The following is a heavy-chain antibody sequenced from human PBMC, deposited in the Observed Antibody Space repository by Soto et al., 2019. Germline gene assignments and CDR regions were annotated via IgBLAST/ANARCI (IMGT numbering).Heavy chain of an antibody. CDR2: ISYDGSNE. J-gene: IGHJ4*02. CDR3: AKDRDSSGWYLFDY. V-gene: IGHV3-30*18. D-gene: IGHD6-19*01. Sequence: QVQLVESGGGVVQPGRSLRLSCAVSGFTFSSYGMHWVRQAPGKGLEWVAVISYDGSNEYYADSVKGRFTISRDNSKNTLYLQMNSLRAEDTSVYYCAKDRDSSGWYLFDYWGQGTLVTVSA. CDR1: GFTFSSYG.